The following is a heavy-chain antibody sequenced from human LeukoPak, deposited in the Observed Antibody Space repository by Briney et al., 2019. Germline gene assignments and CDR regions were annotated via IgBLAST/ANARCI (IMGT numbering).Heavy chain of an antibody. D-gene: IGHD3-22*01. CDR3: AREGFGYYDSSGYTSYFDY. CDR1: GFPFSSYA. J-gene: IGHJ4*02. CDR2: IKQDGSEK. V-gene: IGHV3-7*01. Sequence: PGGSLILSCAASGFPFSSYAMNWVRPAPGKGLEWVANIKQDGSEKYYVGSVKGRFTISRDNAKNSLYLQMNSLRAEDTAVYYCAREGFGYYDSSGYTSYFDYWGQGTLVTVSS.